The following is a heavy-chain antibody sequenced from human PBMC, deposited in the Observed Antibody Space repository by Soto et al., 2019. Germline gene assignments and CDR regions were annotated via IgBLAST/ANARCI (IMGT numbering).Heavy chain of an antibody. CDR2: ISGFNGNT. Sequence: QVQLVQSGDEVKKPGASVKVSCKASGYTFTTYGITWVRQAPGQGLEWMGWISGFNGNTNYAQRFQGRVSMTTDTFTNTAYMELRSLRYDDTAVYYCAREILPASPREFDYWGQGTLVTVSS. CDR3: AREILPASPREFDY. J-gene: IGHJ4*02. V-gene: IGHV1-18*01. D-gene: IGHD2-15*01. CDR1: GYTFTTYG.